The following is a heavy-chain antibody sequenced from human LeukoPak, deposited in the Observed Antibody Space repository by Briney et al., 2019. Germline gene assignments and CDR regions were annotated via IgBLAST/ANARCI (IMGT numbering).Heavy chain of an antibody. CDR2: VHLSGRT. J-gene: IGHJ4*02. CDR1: GGSISSTNW. Sequence: SGTLSLTCGVSGGSISSTNWWTWVRQPPGEGLEWIGEVHLSGRTNYNPSLESRVTMSVDMSENHISLKLTSVTAADTAVYYCAREGGPYRPLDYSGQETLVTVSS. CDR3: AREGGPYRPLDY. V-gene: IGHV4-4*02.